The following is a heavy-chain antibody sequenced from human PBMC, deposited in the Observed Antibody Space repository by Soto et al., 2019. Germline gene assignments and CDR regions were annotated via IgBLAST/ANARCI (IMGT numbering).Heavy chain of an antibody. CDR2: ISNSGDSA. CDR3: TKGVWAIGVVPTAGAAYDV. CDR1: GLTFSSFA. J-gene: IGHJ3*01. D-gene: IGHD2-2*01. V-gene: IGHV3-23*01. Sequence: EAQLLESGGGLVQPGGSLRLSCAASGLTFSSFAMSWVRQAPGKGLEWVSTISNSGDSAHYADSVKGRFTISRDNSKYTLYLQMNSLRGEDTAIYGSTKGVWAIGVVPTAGAAYDVWGQGTMVTVSS.